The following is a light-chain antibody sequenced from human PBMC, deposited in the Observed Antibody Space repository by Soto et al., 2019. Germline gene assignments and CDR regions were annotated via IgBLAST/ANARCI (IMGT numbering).Light chain of an antibody. CDR3: QSYDSSLSAYYV. V-gene: IGLV1-40*01. Sequence: QAVVTQPPSVSVAPGQRVTISCTGSSSNIGAGYDVHWYQQLPGTVPKLLIYGNSNRPSGVPDRFSGSKSGTSASLAITGLQAEDEADYYCQSYDSSLSAYYVFGTGTKLTVL. J-gene: IGLJ1*01. CDR1: SSNIGAGYD. CDR2: GNS.